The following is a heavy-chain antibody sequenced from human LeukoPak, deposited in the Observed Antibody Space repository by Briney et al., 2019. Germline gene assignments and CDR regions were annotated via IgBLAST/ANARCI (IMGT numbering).Heavy chain of an antibody. CDR2: IRYDGSNK. J-gene: IGHJ5*01. Sequence: GGSLRLSCAASGFTFSSYGMHWVRQAPGKGLEWVAFIRYDGSNKSYADSVKGRFTISRDNSKNTLYLQMNSLRAEDTAVYYCAKDPGPYSSRLNWFASWGQGILVSVSS. D-gene: IGHD6-13*01. CDR3: AKDPGPYSSRLNWFAS. V-gene: IGHV3-30*02. CDR1: GFTFSSYG.